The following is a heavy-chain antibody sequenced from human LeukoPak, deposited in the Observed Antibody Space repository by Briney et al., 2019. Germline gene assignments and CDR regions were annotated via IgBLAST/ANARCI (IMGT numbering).Heavy chain of an antibody. CDR1: GFTFSSYG. CDR2: ISGSGGST. V-gene: IGHV3-23*01. Sequence: GGTLRLSCAASGFTFSSYGMSWVRQAPGKGLEWVSAISGSGGSTYYADSVKGRFTISRDNSKNTLYLQMNSLRAEDTAVYYCATYRQVLLPFESWGQGTLVTVSS. J-gene: IGHJ4*02. D-gene: IGHD2-8*02. CDR3: ATYRQVLLPFES.